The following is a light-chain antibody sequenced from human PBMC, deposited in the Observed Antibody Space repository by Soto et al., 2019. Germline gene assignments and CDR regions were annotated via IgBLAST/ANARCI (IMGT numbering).Light chain of an antibody. CDR1: SSNIGSNY. CDR2: TNN. Sequence: QSVLTQPPSTSGTPGQRVTISCSGSSSNIGSNYVYWYQQLPGTAPKLLIYTNNQRPSGVPDRFSGYKSGTSASLAISGLRSEDEAVYYCAAWDDSLSGVVFGGGTKLTVL. V-gene: IGLV1-47*01. J-gene: IGLJ2*01. CDR3: AAWDDSLSGVV.